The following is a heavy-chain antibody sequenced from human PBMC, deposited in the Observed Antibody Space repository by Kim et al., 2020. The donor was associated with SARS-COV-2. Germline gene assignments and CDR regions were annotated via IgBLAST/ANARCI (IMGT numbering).Heavy chain of an antibody. V-gene: IGHV3-23*01. Sequence: SGTTTYYAGAVKGRFTITRDNSKNTLYLHMNSLRGEDTAVYYCARPLNDYWGQGTLVTVSS. J-gene: IGHJ4*02. CDR3: ARPLNDY. CDR2: SGTTT.